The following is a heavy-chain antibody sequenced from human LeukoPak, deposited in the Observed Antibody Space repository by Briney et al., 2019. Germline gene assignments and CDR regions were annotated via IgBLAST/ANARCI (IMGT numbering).Heavy chain of an antibody. CDR2: IYYTGST. J-gene: IGHJ4*02. CDR1: GDSISSYY. D-gene: IGHD2-2*01. V-gene: IGHV4-59*01. CDR3: TSGYCSGTSCSLDY. Sequence: PSETLSLTCTVSGDSISSYYWSWIRQPPGKGLEWIGYIYYTGSTHYDPSLKSRVTISVDTSKTQFSLKLTSVTAADTAVYYCTSGYCSGTSCSLDYWGQGTLVTVSS.